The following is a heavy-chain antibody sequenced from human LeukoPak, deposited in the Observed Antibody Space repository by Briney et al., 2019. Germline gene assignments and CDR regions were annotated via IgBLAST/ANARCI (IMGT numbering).Heavy chain of an antibody. V-gene: IGHV4-59*08. Sequence: PSETLSLTCTVSGGSISSYYWSWIRQPPGKGLEWIGYIYYSGSTNYNPSLKSRVTIPVDTSKNQFSLKLSSVTAADTAVYYCASSVYYYDTTQAFDIWGQGTMVTVSS. CDR1: GGSISSYY. D-gene: IGHD3-22*01. CDR2: IYYSGST. CDR3: ASSVYYYDTTQAFDI. J-gene: IGHJ3*02.